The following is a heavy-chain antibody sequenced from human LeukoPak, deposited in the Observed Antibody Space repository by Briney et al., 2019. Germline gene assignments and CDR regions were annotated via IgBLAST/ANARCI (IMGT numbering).Heavy chain of an antibody. Sequence: PGGSLRLSCVASAFAFSSNWMSWVRQAPGKGLEWVASIKEDGSETYYVDSVKGRFTISRDNAKNSLYLQMNSLRAEDTAVYYCARWAAGFDYWGQGTLVTVSS. CDR1: AFAFSSNW. CDR3: ARWAAGFDY. J-gene: IGHJ4*02. CDR2: IKEDGSET. D-gene: IGHD2-15*01. V-gene: IGHV3-7*04.